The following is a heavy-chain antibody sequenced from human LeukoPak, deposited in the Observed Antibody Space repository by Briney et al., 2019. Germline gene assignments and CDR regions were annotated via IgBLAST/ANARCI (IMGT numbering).Heavy chain of an antibody. CDR2: IYYSGST. Sequence: SETLSLTCTVSGDSISSSSYSCGWIRQPPGKGLEWIGIIYYSGSTYYNPSLKSRVTISVDTSKNQFSLRLSSVTAADTAVYYCAESPRRIEPSDYWGQGTLVTVSS. D-gene: IGHD2/OR15-2a*01. J-gene: IGHJ4*02. CDR1: GDSISSSSYS. V-gene: IGHV4-39*01. CDR3: AESPRRIEPSDY.